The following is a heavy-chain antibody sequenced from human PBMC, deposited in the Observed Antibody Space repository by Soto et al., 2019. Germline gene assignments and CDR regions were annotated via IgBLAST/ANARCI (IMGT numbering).Heavy chain of an antibody. CDR1: GFNFDNYA. CDR2: ISGTGDRT. V-gene: IGHV3-23*01. CDR3: AKSLRGIIIDFDY. D-gene: IGHD3-10*01. Sequence: GGSLRLSCTVSGFNFDNYAMSWVRQAPGKGLEWVSAISGTGDRTYYVDSVKGRFTISRDNSKNTLYLQMNSLRAEDTAVYYCAKSLRGIIIDFDYWGQGTLVTVSS. J-gene: IGHJ4*02.